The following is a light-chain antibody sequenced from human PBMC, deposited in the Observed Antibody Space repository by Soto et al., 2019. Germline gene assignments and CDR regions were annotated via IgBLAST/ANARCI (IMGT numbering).Light chain of an antibody. CDR3: QQLLT. Sequence: AIPLTQSPSSLSASVGDRVTITCRASQGISSALAWYQQKPGKAPKLLIYDASSLESGVPSRFSGSGSGTDFTLTISSLQPEDFATYYCQQLLTFGPGTKVDIK. CDR2: DAS. CDR1: QGISSA. J-gene: IGKJ3*01. V-gene: IGKV1-13*02.